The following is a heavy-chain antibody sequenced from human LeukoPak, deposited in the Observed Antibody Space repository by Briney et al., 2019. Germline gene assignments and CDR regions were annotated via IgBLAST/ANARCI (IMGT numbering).Heavy chain of an antibody. D-gene: IGHD7-27*01. V-gene: IGHV1-8*01. Sequence: ASVKVSCKASGYTFTSYDFNWVRQATGQRPEWMGWMSPNSGDTGYAEKFQDRVTMTRNTSISTAYMELSSLRSDDTAVYYCARGPPNWGYDYWGPGTLVIVS. CDR1: GYTFTSYD. CDR2: MSPNSGDT. CDR3: ARGPPNWGYDY. J-gene: IGHJ4*01.